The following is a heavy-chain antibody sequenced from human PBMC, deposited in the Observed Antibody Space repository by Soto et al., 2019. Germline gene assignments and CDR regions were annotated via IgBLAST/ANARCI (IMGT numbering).Heavy chain of an antibody. Sequence: ASVKVSCKASGYTFTSYYMHWVRQAPGQGLEWMGIINPSGGSTSYAQKFQGRVTMTRDTSTSTVYMELSSLRSEDTAVYYCAKEQYYDFWSGHGPFDYWGQGTLVTVSS. V-gene: IGHV1-46*01. CDR3: AKEQYYDFWSGHGPFDY. J-gene: IGHJ4*02. D-gene: IGHD3-3*01. CDR2: INPSGGST. CDR1: GYTFTSYY.